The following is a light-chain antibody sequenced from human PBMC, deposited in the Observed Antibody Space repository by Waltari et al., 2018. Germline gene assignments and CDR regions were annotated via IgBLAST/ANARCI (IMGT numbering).Light chain of an antibody. V-gene: IGLV2-14*03. CDR2: DVS. Sequence: QFALTQPASVSGSPGQSITIPCTGTSSDIGTYDYVSWYQQPPGEAPKLILYDVSHRPSGVPNRFSGSKSDNTASLTISGLQAEDESDYYCSSFTTRSTWVFGGGTKLTVL. CDR1: SSDIGTYDY. CDR3: SSFTTRSTWV. J-gene: IGLJ3*02.